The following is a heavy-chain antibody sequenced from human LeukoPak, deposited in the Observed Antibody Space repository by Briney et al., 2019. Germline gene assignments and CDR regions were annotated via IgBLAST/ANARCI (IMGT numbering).Heavy chain of an antibody. V-gene: IGHV3-21*01. D-gene: IGHD6-19*01. CDR2: ISGNINYI. CDR1: GFTFSTYT. Sequence: GGSLRLSCAASGFTFSTYTMNWVRQAPGKGLEWVSSISGNINYIYYADSVKGRFTVSRDNAKNSLYLQMNSLRAEDTAVYYCAKDTTSGCFDYWGQGTLVTVSS. CDR3: AKDTTSGCFDY. J-gene: IGHJ4*02.